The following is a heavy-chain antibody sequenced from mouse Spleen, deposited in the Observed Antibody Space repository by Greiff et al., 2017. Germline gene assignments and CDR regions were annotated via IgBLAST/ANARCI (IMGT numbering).Heavy chain of an antibody. CDR1: GFAFSSYD. J-gene: IGHJ4*01. CDR2: ISSGGGST. CDR3: ARGNYDYPMDY. V-gene: IGHV5-12-1*01. D-gene: IGHD2-4*01. Sequence: RVESGGGLVKPGGSLKLSCAASGFAFSSYDMSWVRQTPEKRLEWVAYISSGGGSTYYPDTVKGRFTISRDNAKNTLYLQMSSLKSEDTAMYYCARGNYDYPMDYWGQGTSVTVSS.